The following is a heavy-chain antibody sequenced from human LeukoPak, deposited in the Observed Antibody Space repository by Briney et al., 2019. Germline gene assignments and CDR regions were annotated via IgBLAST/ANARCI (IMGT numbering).Heavy chain of an antibody. Sequence: NPSETLSLTCTVSGGSISSSSYYWGWIRQPPGKGLEWIGSIYYSGSTYYNPSLKSRVTISVDTSKNQFSLKLSSVTAADTAVYYCARHFEWRPQWLAWFDPWGQGTLVTVSS. V-gene: IGHV4-39*01. CDR2: IYYSGST. D-gene: IGHD6-19*01. J-gene: IGHJ5*02. CDR3: ARHFEWRPQWLAWFDP. CDR1: GGSISSSSYY.